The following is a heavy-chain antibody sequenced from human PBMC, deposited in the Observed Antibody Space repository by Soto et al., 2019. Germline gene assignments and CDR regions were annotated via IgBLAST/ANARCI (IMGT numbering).Heavy chain of an antibody. D-gene: IGHD6-19*01. CDR1: GYTFTGYY. Sequence: VASVKVSCKASGYTFTGYYMHWVRQAPGQGLEWMGWINPNSGGTNYAQKFQGWVTMTRDTSISTAYMELSRLRSDDTAVYYCARVYSSGWYKLGRDAFDIWGQGTMVTVSS. CDR3: ARVYSSGWYKLGRDAFDI. V-gene: IGHV1-2*04. J-gene: IGHJ3*02. CDR2: INPNSGGT.